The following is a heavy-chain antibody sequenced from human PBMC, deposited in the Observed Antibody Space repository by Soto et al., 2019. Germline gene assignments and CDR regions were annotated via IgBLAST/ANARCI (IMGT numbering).Heavy chain of an antibody. CDR3: TTDLPGEPLDY. CDR2: IKSKTDGGTT. CDR1: GFTFSDAL. D-gene: IGHD7-27*01. J-gene: IGHJ4*02. V-gene: IGHV3-15*01. Sequence: GGSLILSCGASGFTFSDALMSLVRPAPGKGLEWVGRIKSKTDGGTTDYAAPVKGRFIISRDDSKNTLYLQMNILKTEDTAVYFCTTDLPGEPLDYWGLGTLVTVSS.